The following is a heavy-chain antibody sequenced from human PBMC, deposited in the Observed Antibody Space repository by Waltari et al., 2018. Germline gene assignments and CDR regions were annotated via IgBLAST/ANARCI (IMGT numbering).Heavy chain of an antibody. CDR3: ARGPLQNPLQH. J-gene: IGHJ1*01. CDR2: IIPILGPA. CDR1: AGTFSNHG. V-gene: IGHV1-69*12. Sequence: QVQLVHAGAEVKKPGSSVKVCCKASAGTFSNHGINWVRQAPGQGLEWSGGIIPILGPANYARKVQGRVTITGDESTRTTHMELGSLRSDDTAVYYCARGPLQNPLQHWGQGTLVTVSS.